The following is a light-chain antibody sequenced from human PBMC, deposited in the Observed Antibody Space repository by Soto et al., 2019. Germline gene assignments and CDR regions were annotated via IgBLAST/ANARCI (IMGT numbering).Light chain of an antibody. CDR2: DAS. J-gene: IGKJ5*01. Sequence: EIVLTQFPDTPSLSPGERATLSCRVSQYISSDLAWYQHKPGQAPRLLIYDASDRATGIPARFSGSGSGTDFTLTINSLEPEDFAVYYCQQRSTWPSITFGQGTRLEI. CDR1: QYISSD. V-gene: IGKV3-11*01. CDR3: QQRSTWPSIT.